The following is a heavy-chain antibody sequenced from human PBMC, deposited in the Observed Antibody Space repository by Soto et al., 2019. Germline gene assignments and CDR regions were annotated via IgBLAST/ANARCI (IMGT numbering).Heavy chain of an antibody. CDR3: TRAETLCGGDCYNWFDP. CDR2: IRSKANSYAT. D-gene: IGHD2-21*02. V-gene: IGHV3-73*01. Sequence: GGSLRLACAASGFTFSGSAMHWVRQASGKGLEWVGRIRSKANSYATAYAASVKGRFTISRDDSKNTAYLQMNSLKTEDTAVYYCTRAETLCGGDCYNWFDPWGQGTLVTVSS. CDR1: GFTFSGSA. J-gene: IGHJ5*02.